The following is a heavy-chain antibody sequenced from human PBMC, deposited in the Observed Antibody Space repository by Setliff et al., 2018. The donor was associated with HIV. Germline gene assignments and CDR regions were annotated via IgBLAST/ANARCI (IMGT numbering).Heavy chain of an antibody. J-gene: IGHJ6*02. CDR2: ISSSSSYI. Sequence: NPGGSLRLSCAASGFTFNTYWMNWVRQAPGKGLEWVSSISSSSSYIYYADSVKGRFTISRDNAKNSLYLQMNSLRAEDTAVYYCARVGIHYYDSSGYYGYYYYYYGMDVWGQGTTVTVSS. CDR3: ARVGIHYYDSSGYYGYYYYYYGMDV. D-gene: IGHD3-22*01. CDR1: GFTFNTYW. V-gene: IGHV3-21*01.